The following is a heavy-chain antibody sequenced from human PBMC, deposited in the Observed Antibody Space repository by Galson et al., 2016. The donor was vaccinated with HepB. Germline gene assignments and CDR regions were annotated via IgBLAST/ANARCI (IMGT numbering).Heavy chain of an antibody. D-gene: IGHD6-13*01. J-gene: IGHJ4*02. Sequence: SLRLSCAASLFTFSSYGMHWVRQAPGKGLEWVAMIWYDGSNKFYADSVKGRFTISRDNSNNRLYLQMNSLRAEDTAVYYCAKEQYTSRWYAEYYFDYWGQGTLVTVSS. CDR3: AKEQYTSRWYAEYYFDY. CDR1: LFTFSSYG. CDR2: IWYDGSNK. V-gene: IGHV3-30*02.